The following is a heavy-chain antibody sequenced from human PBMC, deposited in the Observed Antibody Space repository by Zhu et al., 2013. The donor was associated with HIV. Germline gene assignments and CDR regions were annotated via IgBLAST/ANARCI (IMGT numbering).Heavy chain of an antibody. CDR1: GYTFTDYY. D-gene: IGHD3-9*01. Sequence: QVQLVQSGAEVKKPGASVRVSCKTSGYTFTDYYVHWVRQAPGQGLEWMGWISPNNGNTIYQQKFQGRVTMTRDTSISTVYMEVTRLTSDDTAVYYCARTRMGAGYWSDYWGQGPWSPSPQ. V-gene: IGHV1-2*02. J-gene: IGHJ4*02. CDR2: ISPNNGNT. CDR3: ARTRMGAGYWSDY.